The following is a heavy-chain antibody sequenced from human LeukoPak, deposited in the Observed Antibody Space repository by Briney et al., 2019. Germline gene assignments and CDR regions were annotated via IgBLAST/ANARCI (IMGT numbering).Heavy chain of an antibody. V-gene: IGHV3-48*01. CDR1: GFTFSSYS. Sequence: GGSLRLSCAASGFTFSSYSMNWVRQAPGKGLEWVSYISSSSSTIYYADSVKGRFTISRDNAKNSLYLQMNSLRAKDTAVYYCARRMVYCSSTSCSYGDYYYYMDVWGKGTTVTVSS. CDR2: ISSSSSTI. J-gene: IGHJ6*03. CDR3: ARRMVYCSSTSCSYGDYYYYMDV. D-gene: IGHD2-2*01.